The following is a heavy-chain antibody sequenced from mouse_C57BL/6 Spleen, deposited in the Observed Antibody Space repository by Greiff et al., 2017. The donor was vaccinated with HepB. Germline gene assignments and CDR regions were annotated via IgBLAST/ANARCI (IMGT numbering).Heavy chain of an antibody. V-gene: IGHV5-17*01. CDR2: ISSGSSTI. J-gene: IGHJ4*01. Sequence: EVQVVESGGGLVKPGGSLKLSCAASGFTFSDYGMHWVRQAPEKGLEWVAYISSGSSTIYYADTVKGRFPIARDNAKNTLFLQMTSLRSEDTAMYYGARPDYYGSSYDYAMDYWGQGTSVTVSS. D-gene: IGHD1-1*01. CDR1: GFTFSDYG. CDR3: ARPDYYGSSYDYAMDY.